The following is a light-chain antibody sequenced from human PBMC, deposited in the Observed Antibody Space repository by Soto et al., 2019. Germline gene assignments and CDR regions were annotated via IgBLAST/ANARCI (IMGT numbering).Light chain of an antibody. V-gene: IGLV2-14*01. CDR2: DVS. CDR1: SSDVGGYNY. J-gene: IGLJ1*01. CDR3: SSYTSSSTLDV. Sequence: LTQPASVSWSPGQSITISCTGTSSDVGGYNYVSWYQQHPGKAPKLMIYDVSNRPSGVSNRFSGSKSGNTASLTISGLQAEDEADYYCSSYTSSSTLDVFGTGTKVTVL.